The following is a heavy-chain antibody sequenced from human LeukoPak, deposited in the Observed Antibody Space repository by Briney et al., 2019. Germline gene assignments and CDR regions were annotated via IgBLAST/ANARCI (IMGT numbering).Heavy chain of an antibody. CDR3: ARSAFTIFGVVIIRQFDP. CDR2: IYYSGST. V-gene: IGHV4-39*01. Sequence: PSQTLSLTCTVSGGSISSSSYYWGWIRQPPGKGLEWIGSIYYSGSTYYNPSLKSRVTISVDTSKNQFSLKLSSVTAADTAVYYCARSAFTIFGVVIIRQFDPWGQGTLVTVSS. D-gene: IGHD3-3*01. CDR1: GGSISSSSYY. J-gene: IGHJ5*02.